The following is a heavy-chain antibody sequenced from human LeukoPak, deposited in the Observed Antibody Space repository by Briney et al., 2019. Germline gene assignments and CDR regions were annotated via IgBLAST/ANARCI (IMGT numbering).Heavy chain of an antibody. V-gene: IGHV7-4-1*02. J-gene: IGHJ3*02. D-gene: IGHD2-15*01. CDR2: INTNTGNP. CDR3: ARDLDCSGGRCYDAFDI. CDR1: GDTFTIDA. Sequence: ASVKVSCKASGDTFTIDAMNCVRQAPGQGLEWMGWINTNTGNPTYAQGFTGRFVFSLDTSVSTAYLQISSLKAEDTAVYYCARDLDCSGGRCYDAFDIWGQGTMVTVSS.